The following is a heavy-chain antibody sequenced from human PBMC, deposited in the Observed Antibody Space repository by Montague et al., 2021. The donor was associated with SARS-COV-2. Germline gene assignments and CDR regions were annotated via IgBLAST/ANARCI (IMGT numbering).Heavy chain of an antibody. J-gene: IGHJ4*02. Sequence: SETLSLTCAVYGGSFSGYCWSWIRQPPGKGLEWIGEVTHRGNTNYNPSLKSPVTISLDTSSNHFSLKLSSVTAADTAVYYCARGPLHGVVADTPFDLWGQGTLVTVSS. V-gene: IGHV4-34*01. CDR3: ARGPLHGVVADTPFDL. CDR1: GGSFSGYC. CDR2: VTHRGNT. D-gene: IGHD2-15*01.